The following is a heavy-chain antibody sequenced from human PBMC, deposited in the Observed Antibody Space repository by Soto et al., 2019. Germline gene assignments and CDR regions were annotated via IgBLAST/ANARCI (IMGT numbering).Heavy chain of an antibody. V-gene: IGHV3-33*01. D-gene: IGHD4-17*01. Sequence: PGGSLRLSCAASGFTFSSYGMHWVRQAPGKGLEWVAVIWYDGSNKYYADSVKGRFTISRDNSKNTLYLQMNSLRAEDTAVYYCARDVYDYGGAIDYWGQGTLVTVSS. CDR2: IWYDGSNK. J-gene: IGHJ4*02. CDR3: ARDVYDYGGAIDY. CDR1: GFTFSSYG.